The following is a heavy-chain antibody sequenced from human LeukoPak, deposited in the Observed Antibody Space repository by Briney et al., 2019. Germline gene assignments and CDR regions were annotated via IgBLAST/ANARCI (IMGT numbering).Heavy chain of an antibody. J-gene: IGHJ4*02. CDR1: GFTFTNFA. CDR2: IAFGGSEK. V-gene: IGHV3-30*01. Sequence: GGSLRLSCVASGFTFTNFALHWVRQAPGKGLEWVGLIAFGGSEKYYADSVKGHFTLSRHTSTNTLYLQMNSLRGDDTGVYYCAKDGTSYYYIYYWGQGTLVTVSS. D-gene: IGHD2/OR15-2a*01. CDR3: AKDGTSYYYIYY.